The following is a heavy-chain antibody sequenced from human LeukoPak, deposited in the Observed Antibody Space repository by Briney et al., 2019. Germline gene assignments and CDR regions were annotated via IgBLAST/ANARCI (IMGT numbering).Heavy chain of an antibody. V-gene: IGHV3-11*03. CDR3: AKKTYYYDTSNLGWFDP. D-gene: IGHD3-22*01. Sequence: GGSRRLSCAASGFTSSDYYMSWIRQAPGKGLEWVSYISSSSSYTNYADSVKGRFTISRDNAKNSLYLQMNSLRAEDTAWYYCAKKTYYYDTSNLGWFDPWGQGTLVTVSS. J-gene: IGHJ5*02. CDR2: ISSSSSYT. CDR1: GFTSSDYY.